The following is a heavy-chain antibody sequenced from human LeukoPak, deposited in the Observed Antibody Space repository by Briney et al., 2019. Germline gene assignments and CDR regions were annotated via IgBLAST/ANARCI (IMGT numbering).Heavy chain of an antibody. D-gene: IGHD6-13*01. Sequence: SETLSLTCAVYGGSFSGYYWSWIRQPPGKGLEWIGEINHSGSTNYNPSLKGRVTISVDTSKNQFSLKLSSVTAADTAVYYCARGFSSSWYGDFDYWGQGTLVTVSS. CDR1: GGSFSGYY. J-gene: IGHJ4*02. CDR3: ARGFSSSWYGDFDY. V-gene: IGHV4-34*01. CDR2: INHSGST.